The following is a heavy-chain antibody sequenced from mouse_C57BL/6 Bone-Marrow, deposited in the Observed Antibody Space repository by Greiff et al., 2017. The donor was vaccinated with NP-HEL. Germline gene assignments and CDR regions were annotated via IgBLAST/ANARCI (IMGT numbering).Heavy chain of an antibody. CDR3: TYYYGRSYHFDY. CDR1: GFNIKDDY. D-gene: IGHD1-1*01. Sequence: EVQLQQSGAELVRPGASVKLSCTASGFNIKDDYMHWVKQRPEQGLEWIGWIDPENGDTEYASKFQGKATIPADTSSNTAYLQLSSLTSEDTAVYYCTYYYGRSYHFDYWGQGTTLTVSS. CDR2: IDPENGDT. V-gene: IGHV14-4*01. J-gene: IGHJ2*01.